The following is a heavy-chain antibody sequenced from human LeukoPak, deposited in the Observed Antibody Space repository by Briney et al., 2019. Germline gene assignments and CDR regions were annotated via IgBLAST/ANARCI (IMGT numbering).Heavy chain of an antibody. Sequence: GRSLRLSCAASGFAFSSYAMHWVRQAPGKGLEWVAVVWYDGSKTYSADSVKGRITISRDDSKNTLYLQMNSLRAEDTAVYYCARGVDYYDSSGTIDYWGQGTLVTVSS. CDR1: GFAFSSYA. D-gene: IGHD3-22*01. J-gene: IGHJ4*02. CDR2: VWYDGSKT. CDR3: ARGVDYYDSSGTIDY. V-gene: IGHV3-33*01.